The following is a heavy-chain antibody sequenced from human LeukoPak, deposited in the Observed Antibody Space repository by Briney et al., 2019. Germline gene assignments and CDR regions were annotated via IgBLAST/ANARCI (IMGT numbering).Heavy chain of an antibody. Sequence: GWMNPNSGNTGYAQKFQGRVTMTRNTSISTAYMELSSLRSEDTAVYYCARWSIAATRGDDYWGQGTLVTVSS. CDR3: ARWSIAATRGDDY. J-gene: IGHJ4*02. CDR2: MNPNSGNT. V-gene: IGHV1-8*01. D-gene: IGHD6-6*01.